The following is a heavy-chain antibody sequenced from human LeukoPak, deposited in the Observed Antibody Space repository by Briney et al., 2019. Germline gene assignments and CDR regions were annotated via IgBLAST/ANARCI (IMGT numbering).Heavy chain of an antibody. Sequence: ASVEVSCKASGYTFTGYYMHWVRQAPGQGLEWMGWINPNSGGTNYAQKFQGRVTMTRDTSISTAYMELSRLRSDDTAVYYCASRAYDLGTFDYWGQGTLVTVSS. CDR2: INPNSGGT. CDR3: ASRAYDLGTFDY. J-gene: IGHJ4*02. CDR1: GYTFTGYY. D-gene: IGHD3-3*01. V-gene: IGHV1-2*02.